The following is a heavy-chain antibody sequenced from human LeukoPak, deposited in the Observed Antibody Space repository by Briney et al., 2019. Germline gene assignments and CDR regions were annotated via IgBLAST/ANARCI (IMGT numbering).Heavy chain of an antibody. J-gene: IGHJ4*02. CDR1: GYSFITYW. CDR3: ARPSGYSGSYYYFDY. V-gene: IGHV5-51*01. CDR2: IYPGDSDT. Sequence: GESLKISCKGSGYSFITYWIGWVRQMPGKGLEWMGIIYPGDSDTRYSPSFQGQVTISADKSISTAYLQWSSLKASDTAMYYCARPSGYSGSYYYFDYWGQGTLVTVSS. D-gene: IGHD1-26*01.